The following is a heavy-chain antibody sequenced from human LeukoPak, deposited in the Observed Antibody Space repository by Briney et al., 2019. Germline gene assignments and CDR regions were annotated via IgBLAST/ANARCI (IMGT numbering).Heavy chain of an antibody. CDR3: ARDPDGPVSNWFDP. CDR2: IYHSGST. D-gene: IGHD1-14*01. V-gene: IGHV4-38-2*02. CDR1: GYSISSGYY. Sequence: SETLSLTCIVSGYSISSGYYWGWIRQPPGKGLEWIGSIYHSGSTYYNPSLKSRVTISVDTSKNQFSLKLSSVTAADTAVYYCARDPDGPVSNWFDPWGQGTLVTVSS. J-gene: IGHJ5*02.